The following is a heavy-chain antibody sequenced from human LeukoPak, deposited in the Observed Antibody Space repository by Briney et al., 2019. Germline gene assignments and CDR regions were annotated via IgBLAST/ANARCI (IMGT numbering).Heavy chain of an antibody. CDR2: IYSGGST. CDR3: ARAAYYYGSSGSHRFMDV. J-gene: IGHJ6*03. V-gene: IGHV3-53*01. D-gene: IGHD3-22*01. Sequence: PGGSLRLSCAASGFTFSSYGMSWVRQAPGKGLEWVSVIYSGGSTYYADSVKGRFTISRDNSKNTLYLQMNSLRAEDTAVYYCARAAYYYGSSGSHRFMDVWGKGTTVTISS. CDR1: GFTFSSYG.